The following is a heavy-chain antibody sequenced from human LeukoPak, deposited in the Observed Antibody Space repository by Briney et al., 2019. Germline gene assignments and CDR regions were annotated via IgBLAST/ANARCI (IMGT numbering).Heavy chain of an antibody. Sequence: SETLSLTCSVPGSSIRSDHYWGWIWPPPGRGLEWIGGIFHGGSIYYNASVKTRVSISRDTSKNQVSLRLTSVTAADTGLYYCARRGAVTGINWFDTWGQGTLVAVSS. CDR1: GSSIRSDHY. J-gene: IGHJ5*02. CDR2: IFHGGSI. V-gene: IGHV4-38-2*01. D-gene: IGHD1-1*01. CDR3: ARRGAVTGINWFDT.